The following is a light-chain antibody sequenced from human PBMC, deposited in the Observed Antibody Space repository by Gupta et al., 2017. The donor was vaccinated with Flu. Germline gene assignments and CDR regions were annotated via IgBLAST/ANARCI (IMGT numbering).Light chain of an antibody. CDR2: WAS. CDR1: QSVLYSPNNKNY. V-gene: IGKV4-1*01. CDR3: QQYYSTPWT. Sequence: SLGERATINCKSSQSVLYSPNNKNYLAWYQQKPGQPPKLLIYWASTRESGVPDRFSGSGSGTDFTLTISSLQAEDVAVYYCQQYYSTPWTFGQGTKVEIK. J-gene: IGKJ1*01.